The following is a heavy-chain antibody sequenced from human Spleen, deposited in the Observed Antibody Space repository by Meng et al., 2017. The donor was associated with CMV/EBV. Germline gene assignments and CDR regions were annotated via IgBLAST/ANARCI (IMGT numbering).Heavy chain of an antibody. Sequence: DSCKASGYTFTAHYFHWVRQAPGQGLEWMGWIHPHRGDTNYAQQFQGRVTLTRDTSINTGYMELTRLTSDDTAVYYCARDNNWGPDYWGQGTLVTVSS. V-gene: IGHV1-2*02. CDR2: IHPHRGDT. CDR3: ARDNNWGPDY. J-gene: IGHJ4*02. CDR1: GYTFTAHY. D-gene: IGHD7-27*01.